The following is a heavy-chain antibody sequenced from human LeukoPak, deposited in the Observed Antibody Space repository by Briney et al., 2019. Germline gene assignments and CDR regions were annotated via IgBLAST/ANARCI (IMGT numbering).Heavy chain of an antibody. J-gene: IGHJ3*02. CDR1: GYTFTGYY. V-gene: IGHV1-2*02. CDR2: INPNSGGT. D-gene: IGHD3-22*01. Sequence: GASVKVSCKASGYTFTGYYMHWVRQAPGQGLEWMGWINPNSGGTNYAQKFQGRVTVTRDTSISTAYMELSRLRSDDTAVYYCASLYYYDSSGVIDAFDIWGQGTMVTVSS. CDR3: ASLYYYDSSGVIDAFDI.